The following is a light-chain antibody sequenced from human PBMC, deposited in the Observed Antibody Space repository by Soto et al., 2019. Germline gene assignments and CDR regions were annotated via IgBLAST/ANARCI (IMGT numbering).Light chain of an antibody. Sequence: QSVLTQSPSASASLGASVKLTCTLSSGHSSYAIAWHQQQPEKGPRYLMKLNSDGSHSKGDGIPDRFSGSSSGAERYLTISSLQSEDEADYYCQTWGTGIRVFGGGTQLIVL. CDR2: LNSDGSH. CDR3: QTWGTGIRV. CDR1: SGHSSYA. V-gene: IGLV4-69*01. J-gene: IGLJ7*01.